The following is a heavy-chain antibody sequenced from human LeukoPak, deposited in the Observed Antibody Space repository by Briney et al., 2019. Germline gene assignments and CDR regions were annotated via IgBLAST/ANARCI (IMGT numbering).Heavy chain of an antibody. CDR3: ARGGYLVYVVTPQFADY. CDR2: IIPILGIA. D-gene: IGHD4-23*01. Sequence: SVKVSCKASGGTFSSYTISWVRQAPGQGLEWMGRIIPILGIANYAQKFQGRVTVTADKSTSTAYMELRSLRSDDTAVYYCARGGYLVYVVTPQFADYWGQGTLVTVSS. V-gene: IGHV1-69*02. J-gene: IGHJ4*02. CDR1: GGTFSSYT.